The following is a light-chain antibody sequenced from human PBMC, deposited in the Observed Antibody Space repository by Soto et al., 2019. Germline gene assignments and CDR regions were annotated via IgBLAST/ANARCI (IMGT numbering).Light chain of an antibody. CDR3: QQRSNWPSIT. Sequence: PGERATLSCRASQSVSSSSLAWYQQKPGQAPSLLIYDASNRATGIPARFSGSGSGTDFTLTISSLEPEDFAVYYCQQRSNWPSITFGQGTRLEIK. CDR2: DAS. CDR1: QSVSSSS. J-gene: IGKJ5*01. V-gene: IGKV3-11*01.